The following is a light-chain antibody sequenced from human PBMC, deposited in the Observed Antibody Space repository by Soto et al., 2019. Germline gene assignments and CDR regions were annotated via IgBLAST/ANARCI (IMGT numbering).Light chain of an antibody. V-gene: IGLV2-8*01. CDR1: SSDVGGYNY. J-gene: IGLJ1*01. Sequence: QSALTQPPSASGSPGQSVTISCTGTSSDVGGYNYVSWYQQHPGKAPKLMIYEVSKRPSGVPDRFSGSKSGNTASLTVSGLQAEYESDYYCSPYPGTTHLGVSGTG. CDR3: SPYPGTTHLGV. CDR2: EVS.